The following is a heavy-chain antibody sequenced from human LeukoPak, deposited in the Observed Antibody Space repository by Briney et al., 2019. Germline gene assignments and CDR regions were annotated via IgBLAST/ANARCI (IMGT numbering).Heavy chain of an antibody. CDR3: AKDPLSYYDSSGYRYFDY. V-gene: IGHV3-23*01. CDR1: GLTVNNYA. CDR2: ISGSGGST. J-gene: IGHJ4*02. Sequence: PWGSLRLSCVGSGLTVNNYAIKWVGQSPGKELEWVSGISGSGGSTYYADSVKGRFTISRDNSKNTLYLQMNRLRAEDTAVYCCAKDPLSYYDSSGYRYFDYWGQGTLVTVSS. D-gene: IGHD3-22*01.